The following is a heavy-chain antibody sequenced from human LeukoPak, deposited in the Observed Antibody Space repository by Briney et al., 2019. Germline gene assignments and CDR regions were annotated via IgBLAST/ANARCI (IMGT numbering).Heavy chain of an antibody. CDR1: GFTFSGNA. D-gene: IGHD2-8*02. CDR3: AKDVIHWSFDH. CDR2: IGSDENR. Sequence: PGGSLRLSCTASGFTFSGNAMGGVRQAPGKGLEWVSGIGSDENRLYADSVKGRFTISRDNSKNTLYLQMNSLRVEDTAVYYCAKDVIHWSFDHWGQGTLVTVSS. V-gene: IGHV3-23*01. J-gene: IGHJ4*02.